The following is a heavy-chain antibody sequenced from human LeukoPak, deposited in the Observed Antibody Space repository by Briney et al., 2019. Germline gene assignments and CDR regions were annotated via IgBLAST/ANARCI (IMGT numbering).Heavy chain of an antibody. J-gene: IGHJ4*02. CDR1: GFTFSSYW. D-gene: IGHD1-26*01. V-gene: IGHV3-74*01. Sequence: GSLRLSCVASGFTFSSYWMHWVRQAPGKGLVWVSRINSDGSSTTYADSVKGRFTISRDNAKNTPYLQMNSLRAEDTAVYYCARVGNSGSYFDYWGQGTLVTVSS. CDR2: INSDGSST. CDR3: ARVGNSGSYFDY.